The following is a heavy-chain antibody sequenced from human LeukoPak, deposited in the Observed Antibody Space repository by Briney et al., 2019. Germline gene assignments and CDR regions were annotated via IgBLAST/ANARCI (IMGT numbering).Heavy chain of an antibody. CDR3: AKVIAAAGRYYYYMDV. Sequence: GGSLRLSCAASGFTFSSYGMHWVRQAPCKGLEWVAFIRYDGSNKYYADSVKGRFTISRDNSKNTLYLQMNSLRAEDTAVYYCAKVIAAAGRYYYYMDVWGKGTTVTVSS. V-gene: IGHV3-30*02. CDR2: IRYDGSNK. CDR1: GFTFSSYG. J-gene: IGHJ6*03. D-gene: IGHD6-13*01.